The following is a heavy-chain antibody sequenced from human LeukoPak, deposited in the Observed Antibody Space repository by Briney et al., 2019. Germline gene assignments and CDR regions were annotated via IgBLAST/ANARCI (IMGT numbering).Heavy chain of an antibody. D-gene: IGHD3-22*01. CDR3: TRGGYYDNSGASDY. CDR1: GFTFDDYG. V-gene: IGHV3-20*04. CDR2: INWNGDST. Sequence: PGGSLRLSCAASGFTFDDYGMSWVRQAPGKGLEWVSGINWNGDSTGYADSLKGRFTISRDNAKNSLYLQTNSLRAEDTALYYCTRGGYYDNSGASDYWGQGTLVTVSS. J-gene: IGHJ4*02.